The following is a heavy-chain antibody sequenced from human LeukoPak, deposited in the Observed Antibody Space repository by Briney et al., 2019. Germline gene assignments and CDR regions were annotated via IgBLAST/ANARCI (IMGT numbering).Heavy chain of an antibody. V-gene: IGHV4-59*08. J-gene: IGHJ4*02. D-gene: IGHD5-12*01. Sequence: SETLSLTCTVSGGSISNYFWTWIRQPPGKGLDWIGYTHSSGNTNYNPSLKSRVTMSVDTSKNQFSLKLSSVTAADTAVYYCARLLASYSGYDGTYFDYWGQGTLVTVSS. CDR2: THSSGNT. CDR1: GGSISNYF. CDR3: ARLLASYSGYDGTYFDY.